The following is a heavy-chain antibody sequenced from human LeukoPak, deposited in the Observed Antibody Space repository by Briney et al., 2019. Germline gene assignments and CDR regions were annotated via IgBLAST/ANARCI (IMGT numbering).Heavy chain of an antibody. D-gene: IGHD2-2*02. Sequence: PGGSLRLSCAASGFTFSSYWMHWVRQAPGKGLVWVSRINGEGSSTTYADSVKGRFTISRDNSKNTLYLQMNSLRAEDTAVYYCARYCSSTSCYTDAFDIWGQGTMVTVSS. CDR1: GFTFSSYW. V-gene: IGHV3-74*01. CDR3: ARYCSSTSCYTDAFDI. CDR2: INGEGSST. J-gene: IGHJ3*02.